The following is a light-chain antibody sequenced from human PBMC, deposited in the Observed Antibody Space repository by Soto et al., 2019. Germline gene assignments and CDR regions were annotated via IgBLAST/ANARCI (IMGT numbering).Light chain of an antibody. J-gene: IGKJ1*01. CDR2: DIS. Sequence: DIQMTQSPSTLSASVGDRFTSTCRASQSISDWLAWYQQKPGKAPKLLIYDISNLEIGVPSRFSGSGSGTEFTLTISGLQPDDFATYYCQQYNSYSFGQGTKVDIK. V-gene: IGKV1-5*01. CDR3: QQYNSYS. CDR1: QSISDW.